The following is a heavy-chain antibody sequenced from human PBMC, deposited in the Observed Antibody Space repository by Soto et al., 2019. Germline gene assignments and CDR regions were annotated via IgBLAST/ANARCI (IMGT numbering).Heavy chain of an antibody. D-gene: IGHD1-26*01. CDR3: AKEGGRSGSYYVSSSCYFDY. CDR1: GFTFSSYG. V-gene: IGHV3-30*18. J-gene: IGHJ4*02. CDR2: ISYDGSNT. Sequence: QVQLVESGGGVVQPGRSLRLSCVASGFTFSSYGMHWVRQAPGKGLEWVAIISYDGSNTYYADSVKGRFTISRDNSKNTLYLQMNSLRAEDTSVYCCAKEGGRSGSYYVSSSCYFDYWGQGTLVTVSS.